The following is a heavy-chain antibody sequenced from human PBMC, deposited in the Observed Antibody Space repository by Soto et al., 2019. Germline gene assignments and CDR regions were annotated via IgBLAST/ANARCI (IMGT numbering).Heavy chain of an antibody. CDR2: IIPIFGSP. J-gene: IGHJ3*02. V-gene: IGHV1-69*05. CDR3: XXXXXXXGWXGGI. CDR1: GGAFSSYA. Sequence: QVQLVQSGAEVKMPGSSVKVSCKASGGAFSSYAISWVRQAPGQGLEWMGGIIPIFGSPNYAQPFQGRVTXXXXXXXXXXXXXXXXXXXXXXXXXXXXXXXXXXGWXGGIWGQGTMVTVSS. D-gene: IGHD6-19*01.